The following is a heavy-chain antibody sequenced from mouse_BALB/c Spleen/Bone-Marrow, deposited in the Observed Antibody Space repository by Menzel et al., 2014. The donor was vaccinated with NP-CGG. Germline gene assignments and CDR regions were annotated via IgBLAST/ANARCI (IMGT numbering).Heavy chain of an antibody. CDR3: ARDRRYDLAWFAY. CDR2: IRTKANGYTT. Sequence: EVKVVESGGGLVQPGGSLRLSCATSGFTFTDYYMSWVRQPPGKALEWLGFIRTKANGYTTEYSASVKGRFTISRDNSQSILYLQMNTLRAEDSATYYCARDRRYDLAWFAYWGQGTLVTVSA. J-gene: IGHJ3*01. D-gene: IGHD2-14*01. V-gene: IGHV7-3*02. CDR1: GFTFTDYY.